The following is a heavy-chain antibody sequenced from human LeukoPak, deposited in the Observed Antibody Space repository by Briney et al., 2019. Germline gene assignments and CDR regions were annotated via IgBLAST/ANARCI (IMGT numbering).Heavy chain of an antibody. J-gene: IGHJ3*02. D-gene: IGHD2-21*01. CDR2: ISGGGERT. Sequence: GGSLRLSCAASGIVFSNTAMNWARQSPGRGLEWVSAISGGGERTFYADSGKGRFTISRDNAKNSLYLQMNSLRGEDTAVYYCAGFDGVVIAYDAFDIWGQGTMGTVSS. CDR1: GIVFSNTA. V-gene: IGHV3-23*01. CDR3: AGFDGVVIAYDAFDI.